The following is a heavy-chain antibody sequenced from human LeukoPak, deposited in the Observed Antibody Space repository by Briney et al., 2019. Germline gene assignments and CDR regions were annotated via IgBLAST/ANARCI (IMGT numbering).Heavy chain of an antibody. J-gene: IGHJ4*02. V-gene: IGHV4-31*03. CDR3: AGGRGMTTVTTLDY. Sequence: SQTPSLTCTVSGGSISSGGYYWSWIRQHPGKGLEWIGYIYYSGSTYYNPSLKSRVTISVDTSKNQFSLKLSSVTAADTAVYYCAGGRGMTTVTTLDYWGQGTLVTVSS. CDR2: IYYSGST. D-gene: IGHD4-17*01. CDR1: GGSISSGGYY.